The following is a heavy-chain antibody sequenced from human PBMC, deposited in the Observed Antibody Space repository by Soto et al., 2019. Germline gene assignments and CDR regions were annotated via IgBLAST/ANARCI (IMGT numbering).Heavy chain of an antibody. V-gene: IGHV4-39*01. CDR2: IYYSGST. CDR3: ARGLGYCSGGSCYSILPDYYYGMDV. J-gene: IGHJ6*02. CDR1: CFSIHSSTYY. Sequence: SATLSLTCTFFCFSIHSSTYYWDWIRQPPGQGLEWIGSIYYSGSTYYNPSLKSRVTISVDTSKNQFSLKLSSVTAADTAVYYCARGLGYCSGGSCYSILPDYYYGMDVWGQGTTVT. D-gene: IGHD2-15*01.